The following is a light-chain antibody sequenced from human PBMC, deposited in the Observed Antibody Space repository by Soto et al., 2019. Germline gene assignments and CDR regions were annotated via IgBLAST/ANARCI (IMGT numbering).Light chain of an antibody. CDR2: GAS. Sequence: DIVLTQSPGTLSLSPGERATLSCGASQSVSSNYLAWYQQKPGQAPRLLIYGASTRATGVPDRFSGSGSGTDFTLTISRLEPEDFAVYHCQQYGSLSWTSGQGTKVDIK. J-gene: IGKJ1*01. V-gene: IGKV3-20*01. CDR3: QQYGSLSWT. CDR1: QSVSSNY.